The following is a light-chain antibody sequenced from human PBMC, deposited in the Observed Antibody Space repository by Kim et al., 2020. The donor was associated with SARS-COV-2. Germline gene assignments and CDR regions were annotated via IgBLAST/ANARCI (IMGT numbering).Light chain of an antibody. CDR1: SSDVGSYNL. V-gene: IGLV2-23*02. J-gene: IGLJ3*02. CDR2: EVI. CDR3: CSFAGSATWV. Sequence: GQSITISCTGTSSDVGSYNLVSWYQHHPGKAPKLMIYEVIKRPSGVSNRFSGSKSGNTASLTISRLQAEDEADYYCCSFAGSATWVFGGGTQLTVL.